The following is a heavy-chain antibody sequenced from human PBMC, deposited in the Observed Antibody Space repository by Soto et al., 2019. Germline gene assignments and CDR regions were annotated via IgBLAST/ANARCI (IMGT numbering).Heavy chain of an antibody. CDR1: GFTFSSNW. J-gene: IGHJ3*01. CDR3: ARDLPGG. CDR2: INTDGSST. V-gene: IGHV3-74*01. Sequence: EVPLVESGGGLVQPGGSLRLSCAPSGFTFSSNWMHWVRQAPGKGLLWVSRINTDGSSTSYADSVKGRFTISRDNTKNTLYLQMNSLRAEDTAVYYCARDLPGGWGQGTMVTVSS.